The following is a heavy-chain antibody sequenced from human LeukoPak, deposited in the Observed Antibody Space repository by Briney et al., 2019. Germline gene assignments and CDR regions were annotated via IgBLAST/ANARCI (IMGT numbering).Heavy chain of an antibody. J-gene: IGHJ4*02. CDR3: AKEMVRGVVPFFDF. CDR2: MRFDGSIT. CDR1: GFTFSSYG. D-gene: IGHD3-10*01. Sequence: GGSLRLSCAASGFTFSSYGMHWVRQAPGKGLEWMAFMRFDGSITYYADSVKGRFTISRDNSKDTLFLQMNSLRAEDTAVYYCAKEMVRGVVPFFDFWGQGTLVTVSS. V-gene: IGHV3-30*02.